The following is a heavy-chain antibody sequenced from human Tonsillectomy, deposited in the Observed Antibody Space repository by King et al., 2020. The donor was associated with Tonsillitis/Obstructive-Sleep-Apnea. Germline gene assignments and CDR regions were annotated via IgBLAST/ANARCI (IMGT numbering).Heavy chain of an antibody. CDR1: GLTFSDHY. CDR2: RRNKANSYAT. V-gene: IGHV3-72*01. Sequence: VQLVESGGGLVQPGGSLRLSCAASGLTFSDHYMDWVRQAPGKGLEWVGRRRNKANSYATEYAASVKSRFSISRDDSSNAVYLQMNSLKTEDTAVYYCTRERAASCMDVWGKGTMVTVSS. J-gene: IGHJ6*03. CDR3: TRERAASCMDV. D-gene: IGHD2-2*01.